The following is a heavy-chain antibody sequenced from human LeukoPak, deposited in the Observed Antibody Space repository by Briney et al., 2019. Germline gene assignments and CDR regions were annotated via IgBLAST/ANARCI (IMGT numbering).Heavy chain of an antibody. J-gene: IGHJ1*01. CDR2: ISGSDGTT. Sequence: PGGSLRLSCAASGFTFSSYAMSWVRQAPGKGLEWVSSISGSDGTTYYADSVKGRFTISRDNSKNTLYLQMNSLRAEDTAVYYCAKDPRPLRGSEYFQHWGQGTLVTVSS. V-gene: IGHV3-23*01. CDR3: AKDPRPLRGSEYFQH. CDR1: GFTFSSYA.